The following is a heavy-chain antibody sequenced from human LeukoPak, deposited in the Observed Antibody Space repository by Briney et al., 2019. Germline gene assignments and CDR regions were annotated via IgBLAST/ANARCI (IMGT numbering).Heavy chain of an antibody. CDR1: GFTFSSYE. V-gene: IGHV3-48*03. CDR3: ARGYGSGSYYLY. J-gene: IGHJ4*02. D-gene: IGHD3-10*01. CDR2: ISSSSTI. Sequence: PGGSLRLSCAASGFTFSSYEMNWVRQAPGKGLEWVSYISSSSTIYYADSVRGRFTISRDNAKNSLYLQMNSPRAEDTAVYYCARGYGSGSYYLYWGQGTLVTVSS.